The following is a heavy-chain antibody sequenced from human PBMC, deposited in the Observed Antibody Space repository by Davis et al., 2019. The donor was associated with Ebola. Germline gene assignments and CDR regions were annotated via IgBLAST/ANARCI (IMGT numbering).Heavy chain of an antibody. CDR3: ARAQFPTTSDH. CDR1: GYTFTNYG. J-gene: IGHJ4*02. CDR2: INPHNGNT. Sequence: ASVKVSCKASGYTFTNYGITWVRQAPGQGLEWMGWINPHNGNTNYAQNVQGRVIMTSDTATTTAYMEVGILRSDDTAVYYCARAQFPTTSDHWGQGTLVTVSS. V-gene: IGHV1-18*04. D-gene: IGHD1-1*01.